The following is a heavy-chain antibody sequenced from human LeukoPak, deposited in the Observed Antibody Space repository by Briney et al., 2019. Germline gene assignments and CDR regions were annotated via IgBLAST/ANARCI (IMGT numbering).Heavy chain of an antibody. CDR2: IKEDGTEE. CDR3: ARVSASCEDY. J-gene: IGHJ4*02. CDR1: GFTFSSSW. V-gene: IGHV3-7*02. Sequence: GGSLRLSCAASGFTFSSSWMTWVRQAPGKGLEWVAHIKEDGTEEYYVDSVKGRFTISRDNAKNSLSLQMNSLRVEDTAVYYCARVSASCEDYWGQGTLVTVSS. D-gene: IGHD2-2*01.